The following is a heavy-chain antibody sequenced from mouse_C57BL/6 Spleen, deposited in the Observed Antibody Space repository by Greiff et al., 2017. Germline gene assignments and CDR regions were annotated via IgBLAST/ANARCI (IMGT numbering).Heavy chain of an antibody. CDR2: IYPGSGST. D-gene: IGHD3-2*02. Sequence: QVQLKQPGAELVKPGASVKMSCKASGYTFTSYWITWVKQRPGQGLEWIGDIYPGSGSTNYNEKFKSKATLTVDTSSSTAYMQLSSLTSEDSAVYYCARWGSGYPYFDYWGQGTTLTVSS. V-gene: IGHV1-55*01. J-gene: IGHJ2*01. CDR3: ARWGSGYPYFDY. CDR1: GYTFTSYW.